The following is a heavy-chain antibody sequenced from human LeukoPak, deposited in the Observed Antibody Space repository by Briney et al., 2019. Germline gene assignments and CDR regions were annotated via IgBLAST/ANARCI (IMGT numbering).Heavy chain of an antibody. J-gene: IGHJ4*02. CDR2: INHSGST. Sequence: SETLSLTCAVSGGSFSGYYWSWIRQPPGKGLEWIGEINHSGSTNYNPSLKSRVTISVDTSKNQFSLKLSSVTAADTAVYYCARGKGYCSGGSCYSAVRPLYFDYWGQGTLVTVSS. CDR3: ARGKGYCSGGSCYSAVRPLYFDY. V-gene: IGHV4-34*01. CDR1: GGSFSGYY. D-gene: IGHD2-15*01.